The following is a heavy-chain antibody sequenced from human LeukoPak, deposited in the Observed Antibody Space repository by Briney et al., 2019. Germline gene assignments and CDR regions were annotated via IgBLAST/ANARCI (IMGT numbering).Heavy chain of an antibody. CDR2: ISSSSSTI. Sequence: GGSLRLSCAASGFTFSSYSMNWVRQAPGKGLEWVSYISSSSSTIYYADSVKGRFTISRDNAKNSLYLQMNSLRAEDTAVYYCAREGYSSGTIGCDYWGQGTLVTVSS. D-gene: IGHD6-19*01. V-gene: IGHV3-48*01. CDR3: AREGYSSGTIGCDY. CDR1: GFTFSSYS. J-gene: IGHJ4*02.